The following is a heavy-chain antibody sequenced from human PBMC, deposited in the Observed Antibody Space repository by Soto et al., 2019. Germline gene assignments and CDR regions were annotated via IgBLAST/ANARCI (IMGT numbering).Heavy chain of an antibody. CDR1: GFAFSRYA. J-gene: IGHJ5*02. D-gene: IGHD6-19*01. Sequence: VQLLESGGGLVQPGGSLRLSCAASGFAFSRYALSWVRQAPGKGLEWVSGMGGSVDSRSYADSVKGRFTISRDDSKNTLYLQMNSLRPEDTAVYYCARDQISGWYDNWGQGTLVTVSS. V-gene: IGHV3-23*01. CDR3: ARDQISGWYDN. CDR2: MGGSVDSR.